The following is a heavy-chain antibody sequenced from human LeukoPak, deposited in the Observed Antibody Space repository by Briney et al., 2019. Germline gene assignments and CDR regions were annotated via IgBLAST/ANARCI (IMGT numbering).Heavy chain of an antibody. V-gene: IGHV1-69*05. CDR2: IIPIFGTA. CDR1: GGTFSSYA. Sequence: ASVKVSCKASGGTFSSYAISWVRQAPGQGLEWMGRIIPIFGTANYAQKFQGRVTITTDESTSTAYMELSSLRSEDTAVYYCVSSLYSYGYFSDYWGQGTLVTVSS. J-gene: IGHJ4*02. D-gene: IGHD5-18*01. CDR3: VSSLYSYGYFSDY.